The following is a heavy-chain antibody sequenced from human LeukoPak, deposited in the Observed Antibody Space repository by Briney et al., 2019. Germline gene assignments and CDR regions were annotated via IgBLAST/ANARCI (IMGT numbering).Heavy chain of an antibody. V-gene: IGHV1-69*05. CDR2: IIPIFGTS. D-gene: IGHD5-18*01. Sequence: SVKVSCKASGGSFNAYAISWVRQAPGQGLEWMGGIIPIFGTSNYAQKLQGRVTISTDESTRTAYMEVSSLRSEDTAIYYFARGLDASMEPAYDYWGQGTLVTVSS. CDR1: GGSFNAYA. J-gene: IGHJ4*02. CDR3: ARGLDASMEPAYDY.